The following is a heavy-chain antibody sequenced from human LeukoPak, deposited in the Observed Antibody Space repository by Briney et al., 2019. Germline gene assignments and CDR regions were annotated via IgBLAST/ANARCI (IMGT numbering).Heavy chain of an antibody. D-gene: IGHD3-16*01. V-gene: IGHV3-21*01. CDR2: ISSSSSYI. CDR3: ARDSYDYVWGSFDY. Sequence: PGGSLRLSCAASGFTFSSYGMSWVRQAPGKGLEWVSSISSSSSYIYYADSVKGRFTISRDNAKNSLYLQMNSLRAEDTAVYYCARDSYDYVWGSFDYWGQGTLVTVSS. J-gene: IGHJ4*02. CDR1: GFTFSSYG.